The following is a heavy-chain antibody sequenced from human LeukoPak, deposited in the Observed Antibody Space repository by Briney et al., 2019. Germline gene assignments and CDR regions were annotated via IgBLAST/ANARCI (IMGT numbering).Heavy chain of an antibody. Sequence: GGSLRLSCAASGFTFSNYGMHWVRQASGKGLEWVAIIWYDGSKKYYADSVKGRFTISRDNSKNTLYLQMNSLRAEDTAVYYCAVQAQTNWFDPWGQGTLVTVSS. V-gene: IGHV3-33*01. CDR1: GFTFSNYG. CDR2: IWYDGSKK. J-gene: IGHJ5*02. CDR3: AVQAQTNWFDP.